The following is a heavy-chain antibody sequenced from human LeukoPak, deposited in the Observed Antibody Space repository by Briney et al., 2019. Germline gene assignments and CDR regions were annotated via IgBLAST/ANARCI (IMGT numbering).Heavy chain of an antibody. V-gene: IGHV4-34*01. D-gene: IGHD6-19*01. CDR2: INHSGST. CDR3: ARVAVAGTFDY. Sequence: SETLSLTCAVYGGSFNGYYWSWIRQPPGKGLEWIGEINHSGSTNYNPSLKSRVTISVDTSKNQFSLKLSSVTAADTAVYYCARVAVAGTFDYWGQGTLVTVSS. J-gene: IGHJ4*02. CDR1: GGSFNGYY.